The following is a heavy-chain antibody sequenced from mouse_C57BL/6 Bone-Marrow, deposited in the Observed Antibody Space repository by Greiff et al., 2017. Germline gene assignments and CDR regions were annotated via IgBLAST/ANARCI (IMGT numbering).Heavy chain of an antibody. D-gene: IGHD1-1*01. CDR2: IYPGSGST. CDR3: ARDYYGSSRGMDY. CDR1: GYTFTSYW. Sequence: QVHVKQPGAELVKPGASVKMSCKASGYTFTSYWLTWVKQRPGQGLEWIGDIYPGSGSTNYNEKFKSKATLTVDTSSSTAYMQLSSLTSEDSAVYYCARDYYGSSRGMDYWGQGTSVTVSS. V-gene: IGHV1-55*01. J-gene: IGHJ4*01.